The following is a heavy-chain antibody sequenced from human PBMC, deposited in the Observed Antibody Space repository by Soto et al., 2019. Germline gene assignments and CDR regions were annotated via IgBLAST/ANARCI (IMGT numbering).Heavy chain of an antibody. J-gene: IGHJ6*02. V-gene: IGHV3-53*01. Sequence: PGGSLSLSCAASGFPVSSNYMSWVRQAPGKGLEWVSVIYSGGSTYYADSVKGRFTISRDNSKNTLYLQMNSLRAEDTAVYYCAREQQLVLGYNYGMDVWGQGTTVTVSS. D-gene: IGHD6-13*01. CDR1: GFPVSSNY. CDR2: IYSGGST. CDR3: AREQQLVLGYNYGMDV.